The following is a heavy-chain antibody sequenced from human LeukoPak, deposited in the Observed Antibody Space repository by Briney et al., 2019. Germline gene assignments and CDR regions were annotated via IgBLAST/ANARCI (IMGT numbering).Heavy chain of an antibody. Sequence: SETLSLTFTVSGVSISSYYWSWIRQPPGKGLEWVGYISYTGSTNYNPSLKSRVTISVDTSKNQFSLKLSSVTAADRVVYCGTRGGGGYPVSQSDSWGEGTLVTVSS. CDR2: ISYTGST. CDR3: TRGGGGYPVSQSDS. CDR1: GVSISSYY. V-gene: IGHV4-59*01. D-gene: IGHD5-18*01. J-gene: IGHJ5*01.